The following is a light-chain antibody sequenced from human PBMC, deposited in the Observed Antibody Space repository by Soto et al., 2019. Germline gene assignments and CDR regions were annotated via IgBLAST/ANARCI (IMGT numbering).Light chain of an antibody. CDR2: ENN. Sequence: QSVLTQPPSVSAAPGQTVTISCSGTSSNVGNHYVSWYQHLPGTAPNLLIYENNNRPSGIPDRLSGSHSCTTATLGITAGPAADAADDYCGTLESSRSGVFGGGTKLTVL. J-gene: IGLJ2*01. CDR3: GTLESSRSGV. V-gene: IGLV1-51*02. CDR1: SSNVGNHY.